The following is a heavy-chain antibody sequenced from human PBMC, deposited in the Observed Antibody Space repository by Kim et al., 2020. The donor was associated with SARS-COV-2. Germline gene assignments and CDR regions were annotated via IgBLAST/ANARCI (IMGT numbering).Heavy chain of an antibody. CDR2: ISSSSSTI. J-gene: IGHJ4*02. D-gene: IGHD2-2*02. CDR1: GFTFSSYS. V-gene: IGHV3-48*02. Sequence: GGSLRLSCAASGFTFSSYSMNWVRQAPGKGLEWVSYISSSSSTIYYADSVKGRFTISRDNAKNSLYLQMNSLRDEDTAVYYCARDRSVVVPAAIPMDYWGQGTLVTVSS. CDR3: ARDRSVVVPAAIPMDY.